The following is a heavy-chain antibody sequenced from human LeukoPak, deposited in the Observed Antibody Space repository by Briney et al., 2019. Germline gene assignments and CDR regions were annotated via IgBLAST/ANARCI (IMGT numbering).Heavy chain of an antibody. D-gene: IGHD3-22*01. V-gene: IGHV3-66*04. CDR2: IYSGGST. Sequence: PGGSLRLSCAASRFTVSSNYMSWVRQAPGKGLEWVSVIYSGGSTRYADSVKGRFTISRDNSKNTLYLQMNSLRAEDTAVYYRARHYYDSVAFDIWGQGTMVTVSS. CDR1: RFTVSSNY. J-gene: IGHJ3*02. CDR3: ARHYYDSVAFDI.